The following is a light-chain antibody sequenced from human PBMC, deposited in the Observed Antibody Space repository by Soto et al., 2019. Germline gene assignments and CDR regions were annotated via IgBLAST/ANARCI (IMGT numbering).Light chain of an antibody. J-gene: IGLJ1*01. V-gene: IGLV2-23*01. CDR2: EGS. Sequence: QSALTQPASVSGSPGQSITISCTGTSSDVGSYNLVSWYQQHPGKAPKLMIYEGSKRPSGVSNRFSGSKSGNTASPTISGLQAEDEADYYCCSYAGSHYVFGTGTKVTVL. CDR1: SSDVGSYNL. CDR3: CSYAGSHYV.